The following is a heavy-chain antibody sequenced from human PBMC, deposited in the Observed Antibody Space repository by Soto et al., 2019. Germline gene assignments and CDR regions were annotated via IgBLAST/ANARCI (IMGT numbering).Heavy chain of an antibody. D-gene: IGHD3-3*01. V-gene: IGHV3-7*01. CDR1: GFTFNSYW. J-gene: IGHJ3*01. Sequence: EVQLVESGGGLVQPGGSLRLSCAASGFTFNSYWMIWVRQAPGKGLEWVSNITQAGGETYSVDSVKGRFTICRDNAKNALFLQMNSLRAEDTAVYYCATGRSGAFDGWGQGTMVTVSS. CDR2: ITQAGGET. CDR3: ATGRSGAFDG.